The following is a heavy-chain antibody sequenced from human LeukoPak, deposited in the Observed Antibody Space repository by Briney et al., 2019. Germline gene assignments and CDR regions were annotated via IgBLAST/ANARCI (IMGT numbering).Heavy chain of an antibody. V-gene: IGHV1-69*04. D-gene: IGHD4-23*01. Sequence: SVKVSCKASGGTFSSYAISWVRQAPGQGLEWMGRIIPILGIANYAQKFQGRVTITADKSTSTAYMELSSLRSEDTAVYYCARAPGSNYYFDYWGQGTLVTVSS. J-gene: IGHJ4*02. CDR3: ARAPGSNYYFDY. CDR2: IIPILGIA. CDR1: GGTFSSYA.